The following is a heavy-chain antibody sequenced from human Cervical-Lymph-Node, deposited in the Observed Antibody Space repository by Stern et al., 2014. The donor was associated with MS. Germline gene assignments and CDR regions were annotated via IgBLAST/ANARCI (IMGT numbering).Heavy chain of an antibody. Sequence: VQLVESGAEVKKPGASVKVSCKASGYTFTSHYMHWVRQAPGQGLEWVGIINPSGDSASYAQKFQGRVTMTRYTSTSTVYMELSSLRSEDTAVYYCASGTGSKRPTGNYWGQGTLVTVSS. CDR2: INPSGDSA. V-gene: IGHV1-46*01. J-gene: IGHJ4*02. CDR1: GYTFTSHY. CDR3: ASGTGSKRPTGNY. D-gene: IGHD3/OR15-3a*01.